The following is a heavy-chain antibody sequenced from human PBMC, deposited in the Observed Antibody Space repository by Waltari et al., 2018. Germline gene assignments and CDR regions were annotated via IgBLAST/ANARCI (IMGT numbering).Heavy chain of an antibody. CDR3: AREERLYYDSSGWVDY. Sequence: QVQLVQSGAEVKKPGASVKVSCKASGYTFTSYAMHWVRQAPGQRLEWMGWINAGNGNPKYSQKFQGRVTITRDTSASTAYMELSSLRSEDTAVYYCAREERLYYDSSGWVDYWGQGTLVTVSS. CDR1: GYTFTSYA. J-gene: IGHJ4*02. V-gene: IGHV1-3*01. CDR2: INAGNGNP. D-gene: IGHD3-22*01.